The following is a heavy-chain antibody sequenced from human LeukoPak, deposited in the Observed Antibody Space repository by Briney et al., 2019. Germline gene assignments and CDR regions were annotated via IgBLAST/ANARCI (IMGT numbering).Heavy chain of an antibody. CDR1: GGSISSGGYY. Sequence: PSETLSLTCTVSGGSISSGGYYWSWIRQHPGKGLEWIGYIYYSGSTYYNPSLKSRVTISEDTSKNQFSLKLSSVTAADTAVYYCARVSTTVVNHYFDYWGQGTLVTVSS. V-gene: IGHV4-31*03. J-gene: IGHJ4*02. CDR2: IYYSGST. CDR3: ARVSTTVVNHYFDY. D-gene: IGHD4-23*01.